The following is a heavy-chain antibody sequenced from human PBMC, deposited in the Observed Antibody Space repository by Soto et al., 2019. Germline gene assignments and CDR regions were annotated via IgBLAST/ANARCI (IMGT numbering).Heavy chain of an antibody. V-gene: IGHV4-30-4*01. CDR1: GGSFSNDDYY. J-gene: IGHJ4*02. Sequence: SETRSLTCTVSGGSFSNDDYYWSWIRQPPGKGLEWIGYIYYSGRFNYNPSLKNRVAFSTDTSQKQFSLRLNSVTAADTAVYFCARARFAFFDFWGQGILVTVSS. CDR3: ARARFAFFDF. D-gene: IGHD3-10*01. CDR2: IYYSGRF.